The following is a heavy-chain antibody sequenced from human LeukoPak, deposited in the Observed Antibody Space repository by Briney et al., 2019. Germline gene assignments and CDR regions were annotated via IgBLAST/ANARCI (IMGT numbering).Heavy chain of an antibody. CDR1: GFTFSYFW. J-gene: IGHJ4*02. CDR3: AREYYYDSSGYASFGY. CDR2: IKEDGSEK. V-gene: IGHV3-7*01. Sequence: GGSLRLSCAASGFTFSYFWMSWVRQAPGKVLEWVANIKEDGSEKYYVDSVKGRFTISRDNAKNSLYLQMNSLRAEDTAVYYCAREYYYDSSGYASFGYWGQGTLVTVSS. D-gene: IGHD3-22*01.